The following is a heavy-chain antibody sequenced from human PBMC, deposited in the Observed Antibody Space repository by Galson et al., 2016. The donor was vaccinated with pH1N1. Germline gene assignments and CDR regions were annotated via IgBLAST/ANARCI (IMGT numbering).Heavy chain of an antibody. CDR2: ISSSSSTI. D-gene: IGHD5/OR15-5a*01. CDR3: ARDRGAGMSSNC. V-gene: IGHV3-48*01. Sequence: SLRLSCAASGFTFSSYSMNWVRQAPGKGLEWVSYISSSSSTIYYADSVKGRFTISRDNAKNTLYLQMNSLRAEDTAGYYCARDRGAGMSSNCWGQGTLVTVSS. CDR1: GFTFSSYS. J-gene: IGHJ4*02.